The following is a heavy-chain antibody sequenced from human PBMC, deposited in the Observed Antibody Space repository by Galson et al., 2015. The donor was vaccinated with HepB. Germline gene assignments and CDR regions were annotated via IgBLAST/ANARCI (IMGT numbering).Heavy chain of an antibody. CDR3: VKDLITMVRGVNVVQNDY. CDR1: GFTFSSYA. J-gene: IGHJ4*02. D-gene: IGHD3-10*01. CDR2: ISSNGGST. Sequence: SLRLSCAASGFTFSSYAMHWVRQAPGKGLEYVSAISSNGGSTYYADSVKGRFTISRDNSKNTLYLQMSSLRAEDTAVYYCVKDLITMVRGVNVVQNDYWGQGTLVTVSS. V-gene: IGHV3-64D*06.